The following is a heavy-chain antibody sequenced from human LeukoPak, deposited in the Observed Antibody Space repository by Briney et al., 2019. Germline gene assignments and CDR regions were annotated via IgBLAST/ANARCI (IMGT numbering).Heavy chain of an antibody. J-gene: IGHJ4*02. CDR3: ARGLGRQQLVSPFDY. CDR2: IYHSGSI. CDR1: GYSISSGYY. D-gene: IGHD6-13*01. V-gene: IGHV4-38-2*02. Sequence: SETLSLTCTVSGYSISSGYYWGWIRQPPGKGLEWLASIYHSGSIYYNPSLKSRVTISVDTSKNQFSLKLTSVTAADTAVYYCARGLGRQQLVSPFDYWGQGTLVTVSS.